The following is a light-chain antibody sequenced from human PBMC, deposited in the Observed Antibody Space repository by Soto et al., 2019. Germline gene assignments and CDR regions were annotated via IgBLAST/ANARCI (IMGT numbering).Light chain of an antibody. V-gene: IGLV1-47*01. CDR2: RAS. Sequence: QAVVTQPPSASGTPGQRVTIFCSGSSSNIGSNYVYWYQQVPGTAPRLLMYRASQRPSGVPDRFSGSKSGTSASLAISGLRSEDEADYYCAAWDDTLKGLVFGGGTKLTVL. CDR1: SSNIGSNY. CDR3: AAWDDTLKGLV. J-gene: IGLJ2*01.